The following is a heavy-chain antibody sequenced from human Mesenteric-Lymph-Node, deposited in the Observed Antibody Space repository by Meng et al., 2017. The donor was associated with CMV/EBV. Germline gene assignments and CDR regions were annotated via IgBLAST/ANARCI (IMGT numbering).Heavy chain of an antibody. CDR2: INSDGSST. J-gene: IGHJ4*02. D-gene: IGHD3-10*01. V-gene: IGHV3-74*01. Sequence: RLSCAASGFAFSTYWMHWVRQGPGKELVWVSRINSDGSSTSYGDSVKGRFTISRDNAKNTLYLQMNSLRAEDTGVYYCARDFGIRDYWGQGTLVTVSS. CDR1: GFAFSTYW. CDR3: ARDFGIRDY.